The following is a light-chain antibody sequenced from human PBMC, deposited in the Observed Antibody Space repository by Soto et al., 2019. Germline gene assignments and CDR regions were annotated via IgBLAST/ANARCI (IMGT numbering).Light chain of an antibody. CDR3: QQYNSYSKT. J-gene: IGKJ1*01. CDR2: DAS. CDR1: QSISSW. V-gene: IGKV1-5*01. Sequence: DIKTTQSPATLSASVGDRDTITCRASQSISSWLAWYQQKPGKAPKLLIYDASSLESGVPSRFSGSGSGTEFTLTISSLQPDDFATYYCQQYNSYSKTFGQGTKVDI.